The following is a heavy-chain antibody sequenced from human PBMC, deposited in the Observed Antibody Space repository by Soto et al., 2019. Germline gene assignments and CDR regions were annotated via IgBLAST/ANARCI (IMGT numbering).Heavy chain of an antibody. J-gene: IGHJ4*02. D-gene: IGHD6-13*01. Sequence: QVQLVESGGGVVQPGRSLRLSCAASGFTFSSYGMHWVRQAPGKGLEWVAVISEDERNKYYADSVKGRFTISRDNSKNTVYLQLNSLRPEDTAVYFCAKVGYSNSLFHWGQGTLVTVSS. CDR3: AKVGYSNSLFH. CDR1: GFTFSSYG. V-gene: IGHV3-30*18. CDR2: ISEDERNK.